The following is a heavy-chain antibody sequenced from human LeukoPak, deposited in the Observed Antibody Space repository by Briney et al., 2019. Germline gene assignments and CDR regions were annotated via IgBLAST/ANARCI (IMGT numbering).Heavy chain of an antibody. V-gene: IGHV4-4*07. CDR3: ARVFAVTTSWFDP. CDR2: MYSSGST. CDR1: GGPINSYY. Sequence: SETLSLTCTVSGGPINSYYWTWIRQSAGKGLEWIGRMYSSGSTNYNPSLKSRVSMSVDTSKNQFSVKLTSVTAADTAVYYCARVFAVTTSWFDPWGQGTLVTVSS. J-gene: IGHJ5*02. D-gene: IGHD4-11*01.